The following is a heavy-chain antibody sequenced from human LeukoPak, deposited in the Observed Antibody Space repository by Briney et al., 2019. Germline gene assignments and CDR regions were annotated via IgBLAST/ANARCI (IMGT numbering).Heavy chain of an antibody. V-gene: IGHV4-34*01. J-gene: IGHJ1*01. CDR3: ARTYGSGIQRGYFQH. CDR1: GGSFSGYY. CDR2: INHSGST. Sequence: PSETLSLTCAVYGGSFSGYYWSWIRQPPGKGLEWIGEINHSGSTNYNPSLKSRVTISVDTSKNQFSLKLSSVTAADTAVYYCARTYGSGIQRGYFQHWGQGTLVTVSS. D-gene: IGHD3-10*01.